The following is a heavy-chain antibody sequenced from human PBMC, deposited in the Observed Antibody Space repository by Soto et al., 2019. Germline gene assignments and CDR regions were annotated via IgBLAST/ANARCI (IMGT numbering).Heavy chain of an antibody. D-gene: IGHD5-18*01. CDR1: AYTFTSYG. V-gene: IGHV1-18*01. Sequence: ASVNVSCKASAYTFTSYGISWVRQSPGQGLEWLGWISAYNGNTNYAQKLQGRVTMTTDTSTSTVYMELSSLRSEDTAVYYCARVYPSDTRYGYVVNNWLDPWGQGTLVTVSS. CDR3: ARVYPSDTRYGYVVNNWLDP. CDR2: ISAYNGNT. J-gene: IGHJ5*02.